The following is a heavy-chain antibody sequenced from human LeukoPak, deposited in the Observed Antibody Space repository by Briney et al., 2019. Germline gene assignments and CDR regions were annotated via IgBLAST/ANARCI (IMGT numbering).Heavy chain of an antibody. J-gene: IGHJ4*02. Sequence: QPGGSLRLSCAASGFTFGTYAMSWVRQAPGKGLEWVSTVTADSTYYADSVKGRFTISRDNSKNTLYLQMNSLRAEDTAVYYCAKNGPGLDYFDYWGQGTLVTVSS. D-gene: IGHD3-10*01. V-gene: IGHV3-23*01. CDR3: AKNGPGLDYFDY. CDR2: VTADST. CDR1: GFTFGTYA.